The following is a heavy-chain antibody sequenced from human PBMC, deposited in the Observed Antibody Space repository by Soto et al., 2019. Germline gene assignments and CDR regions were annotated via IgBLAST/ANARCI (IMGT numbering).Heavy chain of an antibody. D-gene: IGHD3-9*01. V-gene: IGHV1-2*02. J-gene: IGHJ3*02. CDR3: ARDGLTLKYSFDI. Sequence: ASVKVSCKASGYNISSYDIIWVRQAAGQGLEWMGWINPNTGDTKFAQRFQGRVTMTGDTSISTAYMDLSRLTSDDTAVYYCARDGLTLKYSFDIWGQGTMVTVSS. CDR1: GYNISSYD. CDR2: INPNTGDT.